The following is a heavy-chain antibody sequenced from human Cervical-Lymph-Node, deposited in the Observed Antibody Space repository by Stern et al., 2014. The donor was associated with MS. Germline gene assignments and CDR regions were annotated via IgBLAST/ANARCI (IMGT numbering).Heavy chain of an antibody. J-gene: IGHJ6*02. Sequence: QVQLQESGPGLVKPSETLSLTCTVSGGSISSHYWTWMRQPPGKGLEWIGYIHYSGSTNYNPSLKSRVTMSVDTSKNQISLRLNSVTAADTAVYYCVRYCGGGSCPDVGGQGTTVTVSS. V-gene: IGHV4-59*11. D-gene: IGHD2-15*01. CDR1: GGSISSHY. CDR3: VRYCGGGSCPDV. CDR2: IHYSGST.